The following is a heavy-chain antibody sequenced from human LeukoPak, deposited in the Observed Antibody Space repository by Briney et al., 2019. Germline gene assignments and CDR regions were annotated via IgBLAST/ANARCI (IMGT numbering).Heavy chain of an antibody. D-gene: IGHD5-24*01. V-gene: IGHV4-59*01. CDR1: GGSISSYY. J-gene: IGHJ4*02. CDR2: IYYSGSA. CDR3: ARERESGDGYSGWNYYFDY. Sequence: SETLSLTCTVSGGSISSYYWSWIRQPPGKGLEWIGYIYYSGSANYNPSLKSRVTISVDTSKNQFSLKLSSVTAADTAVYYCARERESGDGYSGWNYYFDYWGQGTLVTVSS.